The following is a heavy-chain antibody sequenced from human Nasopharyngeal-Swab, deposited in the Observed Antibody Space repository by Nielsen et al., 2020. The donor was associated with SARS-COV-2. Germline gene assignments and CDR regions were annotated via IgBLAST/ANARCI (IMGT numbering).Heavy chain of an antibody. D-gene: IGHD4-11*01. CDR3: ARDYSNYRDYYYGMDV. V-gene: IGHV3-9*01. CDR1: GFSFNNYG. Sequence: SLKISCAASGFSFNNYGLHWVRQAPGKGLEWVSGISWNSGTTGYADSVKGRFTISRDNAKSSLYLQMNSLRAEDTALYYCARDYSNYRDYYYGMDVWGQGTTVTVSS. J-gene: IGHJ6*02. CDR2: ISWNSGTT.